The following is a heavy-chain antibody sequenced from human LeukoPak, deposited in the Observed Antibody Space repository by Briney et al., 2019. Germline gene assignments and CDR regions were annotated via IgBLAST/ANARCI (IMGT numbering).Heavy chain of an antibody. D-gene: IGHD3-22*01. J-gene: IGHJ4*02. CDR3: ARDYYDSTGYYKYCDY. Sequence: PSETLSLTCSVSGDSISSGADYWSWIRQHPGKGLEWIGYIYYSGSTYYNPSLKSRVTISLDTSKNQFSLKLSSVTAADTAVYYCARDYYDSTGYYKYCDYWGQGTLVTVSS. V-gene: IGHV4-31*03. CDR2: IYYSGST. CDR1: GDSISSGADY.